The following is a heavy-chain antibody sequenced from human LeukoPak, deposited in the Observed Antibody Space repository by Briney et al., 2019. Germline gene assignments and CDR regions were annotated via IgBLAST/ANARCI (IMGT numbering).Heavy chain of an antibody. CDR1: GYSFTSYW. Sequence: GESLKISCKGSGYSFTSYWIGWVRQMPGKGLEWMGIIYPGDSDTRYSPSFQGQVTISADKSISTAYLQWSSLKASDTAMYYCAREGPHDYGDYALNFHRWFDPWGQGTLVTVSS. CDR3: AREGPHDYGDYALNFHRWFDP. V-gene: IGHV5-51*01. CDR2: IYPGDSDT. D-gene: IGHD4-17*01. J-gene: IGHJ5*02.